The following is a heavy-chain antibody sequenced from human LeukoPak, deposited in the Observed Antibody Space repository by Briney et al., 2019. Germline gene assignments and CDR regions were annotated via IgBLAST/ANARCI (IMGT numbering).Heavy chain of an antibody. CDR1: GFTFSSYT. J-gene: IGHJ4*02. CDR3: VKDTGHYGFDY. V-gene: IGHV3-23*01. D-gene: IGHD4-17*01. Sequence: GGSLRLSCAAYGFTFSSYTMRWVRQAPGKGLEWVSTITNSGTYYADSVKGRFAISRDNYKNTLYLQMNSLRAEDTAVYYCVKDTGHYGFDYWGQGTLVTVSS. CDR2: ITNSGT.